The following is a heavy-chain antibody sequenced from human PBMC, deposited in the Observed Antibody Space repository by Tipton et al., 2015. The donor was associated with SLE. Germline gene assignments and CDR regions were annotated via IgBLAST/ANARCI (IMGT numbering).Heavy chain of an antibody. J-gene: IGHJ4*02. CDR2: ISGNGGRT. CDR3: ARGGVGAKSIDY. CDR1: TGSFSGYY. D-gene: IGHD1-26*01. V-gene: IGHV3-20*04. Sequence: LSLTCTVYTGSFSGYYWSWIRQPPGKGLEWVSGISGNGGRTGNGGSVKGRFIISRDNAKNSLYLQMNRLRVEDTALYYCARGGVGAKSIDYWGQGTLVTVSS.